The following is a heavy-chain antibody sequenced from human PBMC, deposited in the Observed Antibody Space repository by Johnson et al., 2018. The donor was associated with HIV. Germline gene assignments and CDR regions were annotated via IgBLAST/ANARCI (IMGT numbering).Heavy chain of an antibody. V-gene: IGHV3-23*04. CDR2: ISGSGGST. Sequence: MQLVESGGGLVQPGGSLRLSCAASGFTFSSYAMSWVRQAPGKGLEWVSAISGSGGSTYYADSVKGRFTISRDNSKNTLYLQMGSLRAEDMAVYFCASISLGAFDIWGQGTLVTVSS. CDR1: GFTFSSYA. J-gene: IGHJ3*02. D-gene: IGHD2-21*01. CDR3: ASISLGAFDI.